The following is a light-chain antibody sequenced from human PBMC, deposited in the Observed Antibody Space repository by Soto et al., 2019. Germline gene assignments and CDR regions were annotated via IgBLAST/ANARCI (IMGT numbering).Light chain of an antibody. Sequence: QSALTQPASVSASPGQSITISCTGTSSDIGSYNLVSWYQQHPGKAPKLMIYEVNKGPSGVSNRFSGSKSGNTASLTISGLQAEDEADYYCSSYAGSSTYVVFGGGTKLTVL. V-gene: IGLV2-23*02. CDR1: SSDIGSYNL. J-gene: IGLJ2*01. CDR2: EVN. CDR3: SSYAGSSTYVV.